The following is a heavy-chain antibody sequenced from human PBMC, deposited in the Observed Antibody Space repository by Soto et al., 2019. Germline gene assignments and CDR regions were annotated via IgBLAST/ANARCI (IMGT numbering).Heavy chain of an antibody. CDR3: ARLGGYYQSIDT. D-gene: IGHD3-22*01. CDR2: IYYSGST. J-gene: IGHJ5*02. CDR1: GGSISSGGYY. V-gene: IGHV4-31*03. Sequence: SETLSLTCTVSGGSISSGGYYWSWIRQHPGKGLEWIGYIYYSGSTYYNPSLKSRVTISVDTSKNQFSLKLSSVTAADTAFYYCARLGGYYQSIDTWGQGTLVTVSS.